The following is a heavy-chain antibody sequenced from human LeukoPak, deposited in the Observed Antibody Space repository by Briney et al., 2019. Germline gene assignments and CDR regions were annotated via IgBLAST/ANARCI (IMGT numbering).Heavy chain of an antibody. CDR3: ARLFHRDYYDSSGYYPLGAFDI. CDR2: IYTSGST. J-gene: IGHJ3*02. V-gene: IGHV4-4*09. CDR1: GGSISSYY. Sequence: SETLSFTCTVSGGSISSYYWSWIRQPPGKGLEWIGYIYTSGSTNYNPSLKSRVTISVDTSKNQFSLKLSSVTAADTAVYYCARLFHRDYYDSSGYYPLGAFDIWGQGTMVTVSS. D-gene: IGHD3-22*01.